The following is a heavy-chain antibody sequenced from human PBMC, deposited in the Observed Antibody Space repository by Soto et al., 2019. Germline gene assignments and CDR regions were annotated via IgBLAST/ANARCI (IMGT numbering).Heavy chain of an antibody. J-gene: IGHJ5*02. Sequence: ALVKVSCKASGYTFVNSGVSWVRQAPGQGLEWMAWISVYNGNTNYAQKVQGRVTMTTDTSTSTASMELRSLRSDDTAVYYCVNSAGPCIGAGISWFDPWGQGTLVTVSS. CDR1: GYTFVNSG. V-gene: IGHV1-18*04. D-gene: IGHD6-13*01. CDR3: VNSAGPCIGAGISWFDP. CDR2: ISVYNGNT.